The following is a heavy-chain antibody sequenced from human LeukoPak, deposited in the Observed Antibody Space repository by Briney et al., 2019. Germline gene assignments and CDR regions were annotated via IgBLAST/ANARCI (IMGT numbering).Heavy chain of an antibody. CDR2: IYYSGST. V-gene: IGHV4-59*08. J-gene: IGHJ5*02. CDR3: ARAPKLLWFGELLVGWFDP. D-gene: IGHD3-10*01. Sequence: SETLSLTCTVSGGSISSYYWSWIRQPPGKGLEWIGYIYYSGSTNYNPSLKSRVTISVDTSKNQFSLKLSSVTAADTAVYYCARAPKLLWFGELLVGWFDPWGQGTLATVSS. CDR1: GGSISSYY.